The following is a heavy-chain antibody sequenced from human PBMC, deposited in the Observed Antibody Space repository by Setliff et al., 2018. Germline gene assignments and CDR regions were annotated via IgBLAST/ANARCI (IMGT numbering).Heavy chain of an antibody. V-gene: IGHV4-39*07. CDR3: TNWYRGGWHSNY. CDR2: VEYSGTT. D-gene: IGHD6-19*01. CDR1: GGSINSDDY. J-gene: IGHJ4*02. Sequence: TSETLSLTCIVSGGSINSDDYWGWIRQSPGKGLEWIGHVEYSGTTYYNPSLRSRVTMLVDASKNQFSLRLSSVTAADTAVYFCTNWYRGGWHSNYWGQGTLVTVSS.